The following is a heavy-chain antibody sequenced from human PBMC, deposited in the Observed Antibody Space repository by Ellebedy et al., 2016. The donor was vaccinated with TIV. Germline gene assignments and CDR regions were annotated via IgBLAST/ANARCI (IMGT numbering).Heavy chain of an antibody. Sequence: ASVKVSCXASGYTFTSYAINWVRQATGQGLEWMGWINPNSGGTNYAQKLQGRVTMTEDTSTDTAYMELSSLRAEDTAVYYCATERRFGELLGYYYGMDVWGQGTTVTVSS. CDR3: ATERRFGELLGYYYGMDV. V-gene: IGHV1-8*01. J-gene: IGHJ6*02. CDR1: GYTFTSYA. D-gene: IGHD3-10*01. CDR2: INPNSGGT.